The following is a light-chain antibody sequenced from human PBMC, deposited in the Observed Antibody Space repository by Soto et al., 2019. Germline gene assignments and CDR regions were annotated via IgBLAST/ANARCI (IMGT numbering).Light chain of an antibody. CDR1: QSVSNN. J-gene: IGKJ3*01. CDR2: GAS. CDR3: QQYAASPFT. V-gene: IGKV3-15*01. Sequence: EIVMTQSPATLSVSPGESATLSCRASQSVSNNLTWYQQKPGQPPRLLIYGASTRATGVPGRFSGSGSGTEFTLTISNLEPEDFAVYYCQQYAASPFTFGPGTKVDAK.